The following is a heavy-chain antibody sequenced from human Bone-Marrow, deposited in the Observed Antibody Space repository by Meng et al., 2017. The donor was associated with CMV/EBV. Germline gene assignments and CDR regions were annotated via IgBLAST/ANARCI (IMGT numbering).Heavy chain of an antibody. Sequence: SDTLSLTCTVSGGSISSYYWSWIRQPPGKGLEWIVYIYYSGSTNYNPSPKSRVTISVDTSKNQFSLKLSSVTAAVTAVYYCARLSYGEHYYYGMAVWGKGTTVTVSS. D-gene: IGHD4-17*01. V-gene: IGHV4-59*07. CDR2: IYYSGST. J-gene: IGHJ6*04. CDR1: GGSISSYY. CDR3: ARLSYGEHYYYGMAV.